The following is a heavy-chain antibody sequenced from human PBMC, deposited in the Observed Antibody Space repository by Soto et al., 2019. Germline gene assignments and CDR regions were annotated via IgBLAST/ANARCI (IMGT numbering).Heavy chain of an antibody. CDR2: ISGSGGST. CDR3: AKDKGCTNGVCYTDVGYGMDV. V-gene: IGHV3-23*01. D-gene: IGHD2-8*01. J-gene: IGHJ6*02. Sequence: GGSLRLSCAASGFTFSSYAMSWVRQAPGKGLEWVSAISGSGGSTYYADSVKGRFTISRDNSKNTLYLQMNSLRAEDTAVYYCAKDKGCTNGVCYTDVGYGMDVWGQGTTVTVSS. CDR1: GFTFSSYA.